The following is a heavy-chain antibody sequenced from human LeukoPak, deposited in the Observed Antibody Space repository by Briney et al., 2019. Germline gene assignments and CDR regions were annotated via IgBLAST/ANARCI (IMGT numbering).Heavy chain of an antibody. CDR1: GGSISSSSYY. CDR2: IYYSGST. D-gene: IGHD6-19*01. V-gene: IGHV4-39*01. CDR3: ARLPVAATPGDY. J-gene: IGHJ4*02. Sequence: SETPSLTCTVSGGSISSSSYYWGWIRQPPGKGLEWIGSIYYSGSTYYNPSLKSRVTISVDTSKNQFSLKLSSVTAADTAVYYCARLPVAATPGDYWGQGTLVTVSS.